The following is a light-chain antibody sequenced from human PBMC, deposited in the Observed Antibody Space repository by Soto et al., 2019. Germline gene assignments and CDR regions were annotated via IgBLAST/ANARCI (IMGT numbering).Light chain of an antibody. V-gene: IGLV2-14*03. J-gene: IGLJ1*01. CDR3: SSYTTSNTRQIV. CDR2: DVS. Sequence: QSALTQPASVSGSPGQSITISCTGNISDVGGYNYVSWYQHHPGKAPKLMIYDVSNRPSGVSNRFSGSKSGNTASLTISGLQPEDEADYYCSSYTTSNTRQIVFGTGTKVTVL. CDR1: ISDVGGYNY.